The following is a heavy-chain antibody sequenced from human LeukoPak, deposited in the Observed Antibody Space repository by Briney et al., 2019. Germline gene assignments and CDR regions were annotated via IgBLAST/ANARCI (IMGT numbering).Heavy chain of an antibody. J-gene: IGHJ3*02. CDR1: GGSISSYY. CDR2: IYTSGST. CDR3: ARHRYCGGDCYSFGAFDI. V-gene: IGHV4-4*09. D-gene: IGHD2-21*02. Sequence: SETLSLTCTVSGGSISSYYWSWIRQPPGKGLEWIGYIYTSGSTNYNPSLKSRVTISVDTSKNQFSLKLSSVTAADTAVYYCARHRYCGGDCYSFGAFDIWGQGTMVNVSS.